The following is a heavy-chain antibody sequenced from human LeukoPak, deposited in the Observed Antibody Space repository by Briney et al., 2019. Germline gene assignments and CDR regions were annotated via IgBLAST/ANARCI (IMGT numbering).Heavy chain of an antibody. CDR2: ISGSGGST. Sequence: GGSLRLSCAASGFTFSNAWMSWVRQAPGKGLEWVSAISGSGGSTYHADSVKGRFTISRDNSKNTLYLQMNSLRAEDTAVYYCTTDLWYQLLYRFVDYWGQGTLVTVSS. CDR1: GFTFSNAW. V-gene: IGHV3-23*01. J-gene: IGHJ4*02. CDR3: TTDLWYQLLYRFVDY. D-gene: IGHD2-2*02.